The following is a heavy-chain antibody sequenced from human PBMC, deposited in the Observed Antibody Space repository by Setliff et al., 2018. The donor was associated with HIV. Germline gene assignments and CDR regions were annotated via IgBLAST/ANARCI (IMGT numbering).Heavy chain of an antibody. J-gene: IGHJ6*02. Sequence: SETLSLTCALYGGSLTNYYWTWIRKSPGKGLEWIGEIVDSGATTYNPSLKSRVTILLDTFKKQFSLKLNSVTAADAAVYYCARVPSCADSWCYMYYYYYYGMDVWGQGTTVTVSS. V-gene: IGHV4-34*12. D-gene: IGHD2-8*02. CDR2: IVDSGAT. CDR1: GGSLTNYY. CDR3: ARVPSCADSWCYMYYYYYYGMDV.